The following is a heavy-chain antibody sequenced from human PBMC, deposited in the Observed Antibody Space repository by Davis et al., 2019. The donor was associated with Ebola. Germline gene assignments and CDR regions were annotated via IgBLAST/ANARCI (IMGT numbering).Heavy chain of an antibody. V-gene: IGHV4-34*01. Sequence: MPSETLSLTCAVYGGSFSGYYWSWIRQPPGKGLEWIGEINHSGSTNYNPSLKSRVTISVDTSKNQFSLKLSSVTAADTAVYYCARGIHDYIWGSYRPWGQGTLVTVSS. D-gene: IGHD3-16*02. CDR3: ARGIHDYIWGSYRP. CDR2: INHSGST. J-gene: IGHJ5*02. CDR1: GGSFSGYY.